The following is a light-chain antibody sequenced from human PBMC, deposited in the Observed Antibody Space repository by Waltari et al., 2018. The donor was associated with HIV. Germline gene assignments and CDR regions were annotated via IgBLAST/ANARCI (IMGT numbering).Light chain of an antibody. V-gene: IGLV2-14*01. Sequence: QSALTQPASVSGSPGTSITISCTGTSSDVGGYHYVSWYQQHPGKAPKLMIYEVSNRPSGVSNRFSGSKSGNTASLTISGLQAEDEADYYCSSYTSSSTLFGGGTKLTVL. CDR2: EVS. CDR3: SSYTSSSTL. CDR1: SSDVGGYHY. J-gene: IGLJ3*02.